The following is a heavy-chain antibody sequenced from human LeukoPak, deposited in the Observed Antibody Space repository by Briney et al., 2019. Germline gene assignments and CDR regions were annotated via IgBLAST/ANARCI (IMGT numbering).Heavy chain of an antibody. CDR3: ARGRDGYKLAF. D-gene: IGHD5-24*01. Sequence: PSETLSLTCTVSGGSISSYYWSWIRQPRGKGLEWVGYIYYSGSTNYNPSLKSRVTISLDTSKKQFSLKLCSVTAADTAVYYCARGRDGYKLAFWGQGTLVTVSS. J-gene: IGHJ4*02. V-gene: IGHV4-59*01. CDR2: IYYSGST. CDR1: GGSISSYY.